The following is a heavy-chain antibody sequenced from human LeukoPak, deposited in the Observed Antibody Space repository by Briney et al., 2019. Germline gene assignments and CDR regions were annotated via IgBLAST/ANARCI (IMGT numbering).Heavy chain of an antibody. V-gene: IGHV1-18*01. CDR3: AIDLGRDYVWGSYTSFDI. J-gene: IGHJ3*02. CDR2: ISAYNGNT. D-gene: IGHD3-16*01. CDR1: GYTFTSYG. Sequence: GASVKVSCKASGYTFTSYGISWVRQAPGQGLEWMGWISAYNGNTNYAQKLQGRVTMTTDTSTSTAYMELRSLRSDDTAVYYCAIDLGRDYVWGSYTSFDIWGQGTIVTVSS.